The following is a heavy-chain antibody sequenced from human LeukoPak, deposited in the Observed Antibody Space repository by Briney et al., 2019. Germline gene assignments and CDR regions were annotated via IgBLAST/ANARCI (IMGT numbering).Heavy chain of an antibody. CDR1: GFTVRTSY. CDR2: IYSGGAT. V-gene: IGHV3-53*01. D-gene: IGHD3-3*01. Sequence: GGSLRLSCAASGFTVRTSYMSWVRQAPGKGLEWVSVIYSGGATHYADSVKGRFTISRDNSKNTLYFQMNSLRVEDTAVYYCAKVLLFLEWYQGLDYWGQGTLVTVSS. CDR3: AKVLLFLEWYQGLDY. J-gene: IGHJ4*02.